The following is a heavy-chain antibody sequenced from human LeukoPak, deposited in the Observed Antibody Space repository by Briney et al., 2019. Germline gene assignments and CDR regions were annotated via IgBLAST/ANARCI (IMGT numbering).Heavy chain of an antibody. CDR2: IYYSGST. D-gene: IGHD2-15*01. V-gene: IGHV4-59*01. Sequence: SETLSLTCTVSGGSISSYYWSWIRQPPGKGLEWIGYIYYSGSTNYNPSLKSRVTISVDTSKNQFSLKLSSVTAADTAVYYCARVLRYCSGGNCYSGGLGYMDVWGKGTTVTISS. J-gene: IGHJ6*03. CDR3: ARVLRYCSGGNCYSGGLGYMDV. CDR1: GGSISSYY.